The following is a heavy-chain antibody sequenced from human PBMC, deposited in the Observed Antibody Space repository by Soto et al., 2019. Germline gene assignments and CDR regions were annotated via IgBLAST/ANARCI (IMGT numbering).Heavy chain of an antibody. D-gene: IGHD3-22*01. J-gene: IGHJ4*02. CDR2: ISAYNGNT. CDR3: ARDPLDYYDSSGYYLDY. CDR1: GYTFTSYG. Sequence: ASVKVSCKASGYTFTSYGISWVRQAPGQGLEWMGWISAYNGNTNYAQKLQGRVTMTTDTSTSTAYMELRSLRSDDTAVYYCARDPLDYYDSSGYYLDYWDRGTLVTVSS. V-gene: IGHV1-18*01.